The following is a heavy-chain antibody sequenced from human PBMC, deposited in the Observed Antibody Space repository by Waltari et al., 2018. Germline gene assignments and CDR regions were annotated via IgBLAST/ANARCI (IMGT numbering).Heavy chain of an antibody. CDR3: ARDGIVGATVFDY. CDR1: GFTFSSYW. D-gene: IGHD1-26*01. V-gene: IGHV3-7*03. CDR2: IKQDGSEK. J-gene: IGHJ4*02. Sequence: EVQVVESGGDLVQPGGSLRLSCAASGFTFSSYWMIWVRQAPVKGLEWVANIKQDGSEKYYVDSVKGRFTISRDNAKNSLYLQMNSLRAEDTAVYYCARDGIVGATVFDYWGQGTLVTVSS.